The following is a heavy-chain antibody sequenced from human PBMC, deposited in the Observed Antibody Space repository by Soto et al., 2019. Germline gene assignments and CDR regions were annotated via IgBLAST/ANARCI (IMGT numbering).Heavy chain of an antibody. Sequence: PWGSLILSCAASGFTFSSCAMSWVRQAPGKGLEWVSGISGSGGGTYYADSVKGRFTISRDNSKNTLYLQMNSLRAEDTAVYYCAKDRTRSYGSGYPLGYFDYWGQGTMVTVSS. CDR1: GFTFSSCA. CDR2: ISGSGGGT. D-gene: IGHD3-22*01. CDR3: AKDRTRSYGSGYPLGYFDY. V-gene: IGHV3-23*01. J-gene: IGHJ4*02.